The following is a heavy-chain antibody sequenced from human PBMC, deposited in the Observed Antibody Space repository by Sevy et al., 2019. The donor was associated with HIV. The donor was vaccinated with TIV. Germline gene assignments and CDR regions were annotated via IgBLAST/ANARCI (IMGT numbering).Heavy chain of an antibody. Sequence: GGSLRLSCAATGFTFSQYGMEWVRQAPGKGLEWVAFIRYDGSTKYYEDSVKGCFTVSRDNSKIMLYLQMNSLRPEDTALYSCAKHRDTLAAAAYLDLWGQGTLVTVSS. CDR3: AKHRDTLAAAAYLDL. J-gene: IGHJ4*02. D-gene: IGHD6-13*01. CDR1: GFTFSQYG. CDR2: IRYDGSTK. V-gene: IGHV3-30*02.